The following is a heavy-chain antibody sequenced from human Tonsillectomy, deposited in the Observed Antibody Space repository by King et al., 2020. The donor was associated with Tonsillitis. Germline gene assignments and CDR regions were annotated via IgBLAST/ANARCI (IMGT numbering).Heavy chain of an antibody. Sequence: QVQLQESGPGLVKPSETLSLTCTVSGGSISDSYWSWIRQPPGKGLEWIAYVYYTGRADYNPSLKSRVTISLDTSKTQFSLRLSSVTAADTAVYYCASASGVMIPAEFHTWGQGTLVTVSS. V-gene: IGHV4-59*01. CDR3: ASASGVMIPAEFHT. CDR2: VYYTGRA. CDR1: GGSISDSY. J-gene: IGHJ5*02. D-gene: IGHD2-2*01.